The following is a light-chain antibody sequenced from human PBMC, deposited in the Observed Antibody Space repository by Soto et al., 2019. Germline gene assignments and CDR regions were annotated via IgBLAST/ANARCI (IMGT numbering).Light chain of an antibody. V-gene: IGKV3-15*01. J-gene: IGKJ4*01. CDR2: GIS. CDR1: QSVSTY. Sequence: LVLRQSPVTLSLSPGDRATLSCRASQSVSTYLAWYQQKPDQAPRLLIYGISTRATDIPARFSGSGSGTEFTLTISSLQSEDFAVYYCQQYNNWPLTFGGGTKVDIK. CDR3: QQYNNWPLT.